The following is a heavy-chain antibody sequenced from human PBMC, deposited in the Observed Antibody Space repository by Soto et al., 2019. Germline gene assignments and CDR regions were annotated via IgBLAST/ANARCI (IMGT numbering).Heavy chain of an antibody. CDR3: ARVHVMVVAGSTFDY. CDR2: SYHGGTT. Sequence: PSETLSLTCTVSGDSTSSGSYGGWIRQPPGEGPEWIASSYHGGTTFYNPSLKSRISISVDTSKNQFSLRLTSVTAADTATYYCARVHVMVVAGSTFDYWGPGTLVTVSS. CDR1: GDSTSSGSY. D-gene: IGHD6-19*01. J-gene: IGHJ4*03. V-gene: IGHV4-38-2*02.